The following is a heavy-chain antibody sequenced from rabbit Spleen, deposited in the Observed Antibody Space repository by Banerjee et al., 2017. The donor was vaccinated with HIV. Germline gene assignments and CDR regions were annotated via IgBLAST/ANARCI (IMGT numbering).Heavy chain of an antibody. CDR2: IHAASGLI. J-gene: IGHJ3*01. CDR1: GFSFSSNW. Sequence: LEESRGGLVKPGGTLTLTCTVSGFSFSSNWICWVRQAPGKGLEWIACIHAASGLIYYASWAKGRFTVSKTSSTKVTLKMTSLTVADTATYFCARERIYDDYGDYLATRLDLWGQGTLVTVS. D-gene: IGHD2-1*01. CDR3: ARERIYDDYGDYLATRLDL. V-gene: IGHV1S45*01.